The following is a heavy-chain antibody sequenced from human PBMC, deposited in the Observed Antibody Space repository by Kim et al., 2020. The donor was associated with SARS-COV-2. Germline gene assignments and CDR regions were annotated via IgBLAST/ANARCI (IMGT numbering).Heavy chain of an antibody. Sequence: KGRFTISRDNAKNSLYLQMNGLRDEDTAVYYCARDTNYDFWSGYSAAFDIWGQGTMVTVSS. V-gene: IGHV3-48*02. CDR3: ARDTNYDFWSGYSAAFDI. D-gene: IGHD3-3*01. J-gene: IGHJ3*02.